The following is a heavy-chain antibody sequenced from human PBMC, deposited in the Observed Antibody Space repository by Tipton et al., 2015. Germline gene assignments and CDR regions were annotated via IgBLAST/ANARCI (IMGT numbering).Heavy chain of an antibody. D-gene: IGHD3-22*01. J-gene: IGHJ4*02. Sequence: QLVQSGAEVKKPGASVKVSCKASGYTFTSYGVSWVRQAPGQGLEWMGWVSAYSHDTNYAQKLQGRVTMTTDTSTGTAYMELTSLRADDTAVYYCARDSFVYYDESGYYDYWGQGTLVTVSS. CDR2: VSAYSHDT. CDR3: ARDSFVYYDESGYYDY. CDR1: GYTFTSYG. V-gene: IGHV1-18*01.